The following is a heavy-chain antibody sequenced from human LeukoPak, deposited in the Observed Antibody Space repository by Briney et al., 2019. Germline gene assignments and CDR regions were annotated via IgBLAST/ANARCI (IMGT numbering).Heavy chain of an antibody. CDR3: ARDRWSTYYYDSSGPKNPSYYYYYYMDV. V-gene: IGHV4-30-4*07. D-gene: IGHD3-22*01. Sequence: PSETLSLTCAVSGGSISSGGYSWSWIRQPPGKGLEWIGYIYYSGSTYYNPSLKSRVTISVDTSKNQFSLKLSSVTAADTAVYYCARDRWSTYYYDSSGPKNPSYYYYYYMDVWGKGTTVTVSS. CDR2: IYYSGST. J-gene: IGHJ6*03. CDR1: GGSISSGGYS.